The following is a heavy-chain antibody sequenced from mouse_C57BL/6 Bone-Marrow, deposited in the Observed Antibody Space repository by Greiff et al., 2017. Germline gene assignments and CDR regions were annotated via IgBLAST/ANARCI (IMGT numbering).Heavy chain of an antibody. CDR1: GYTFTDYY. J-gene: IGHJ3*01. D-gene: IGHD3-2*02. Sequence: VQLKQSGPVLVKPGASVKMSCKASGYTFTDYYMNWVKQSHGKSLEWIGVIMPYNGGTSYNQKFKGKDTFNVDKTSSTAYMELNSLTSEDSAVYYCAREGLRSWFAYWGQGTLVTVSA. V-gene: IGHV1-19*01. CDR2: IMPYNGGT. CDR3: AREGLRSWFAY.